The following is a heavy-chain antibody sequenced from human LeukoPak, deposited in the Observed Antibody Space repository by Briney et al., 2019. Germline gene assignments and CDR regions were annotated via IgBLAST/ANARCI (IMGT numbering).Heavy chain of an antibody. CDR3: ARGGIFDY. CDR1: GGSFSGYY. CDR2: INHSGST. V-gene: IGHV4-34*01. Sequence: SETLSLTCAVYGGSFSGYYWSWIRQPPGKGLEWIGEINHSGSTNYNPSLKSRVTISVDTSKNQFSLKLSSVTAADTAVYYCARGGIFDYWGQGTLVTVSS. J-gene: IGHJ4*02.